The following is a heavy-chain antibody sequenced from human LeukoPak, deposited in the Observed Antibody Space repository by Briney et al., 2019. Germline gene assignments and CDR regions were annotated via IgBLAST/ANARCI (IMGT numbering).Heavy chain of an antibody. CDR1: GYTFTSYY. D-gene: IGHD5-12*01. J-gene: IGHJ6*04. Sequence: ASVKVSCKASGYTFTSYYMHWVRRAPGQGLEWMGIINPSGGSTSYAQKFQGRVTMTRDTSTSTVYMELSSLRSEDTAVYYCARELRDSGYDLGHYYYYYGMDVWGKGTTVTVSS. V-gene: IGHV1-46*01. CDR3: ARELRDSGYDLGHYYYYYGMDV. CDR2: INPSGGST.